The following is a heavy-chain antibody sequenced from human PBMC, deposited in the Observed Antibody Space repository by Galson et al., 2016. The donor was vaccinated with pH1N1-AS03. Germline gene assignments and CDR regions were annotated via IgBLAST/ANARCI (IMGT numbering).Heavy chain of an antibody. CDR2: INPYSTNT. V-gene: IGHV1-18*01. J-gene: IGHJ4*02. D-gene: IGHD6-6*01. Sequence: SVKVSCKASGYNFVTYGITWVRQGPGQGLEWMGWINPYSTNTNYAKKVQDRVTMTADTSTTTAHLDLRNLGSDDTAVHYCARVVAGRPFLIDYWGQGTLVIVSS. CDR1: GYNFVTYG. CDR3: ARVVAGRPFLIDY.